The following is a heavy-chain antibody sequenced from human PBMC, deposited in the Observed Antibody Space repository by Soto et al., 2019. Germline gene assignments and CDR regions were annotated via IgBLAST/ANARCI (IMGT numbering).Heavy chain of an antibody. CDR2: ISPYSGYT. Sequence: ASTTVSCQGFVYSFMKYGLICVRPGPRQWLEWVGWISPYSGYTHSAQKFHGRLTLTTDTAASTAYMELRILRSADTALYYCAREASVLIPAAKPSRFDYWGQGTMVTVSS. CDR3: AREASVLIPAAKPSRFDY. D-gene: IGHD2-2*01. V-gene: IGHV1-18*04. CDR1: VYSFMKYG. J-gene: IGHJ4*02.